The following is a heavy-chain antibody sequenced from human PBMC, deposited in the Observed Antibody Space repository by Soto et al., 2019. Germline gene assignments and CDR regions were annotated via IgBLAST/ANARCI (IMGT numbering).Heavy chain of an antibody. V-gene: IGHV5-51*01. CDR1: GYSFTSYW. D-gene: IGHD2-2*01. CDR3: ARHGSSSTLDYYYGMDV. CDR2: IYPGDSDT. J-gene: IGHJ6*02. Sequence: GESLTISYKGSGYSFTSYWIGWVRHMPGKGLEWMGIIYPGDSDTRYSPSFQGQVTISADKSISTAYLQWSSLKASDTAMYYCARHGSSSTLDYYYGMDVWGQGTTVTVSS.